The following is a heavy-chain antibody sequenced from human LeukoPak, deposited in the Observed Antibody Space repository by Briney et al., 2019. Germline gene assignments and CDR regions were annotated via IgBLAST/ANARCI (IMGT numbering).Heavy chain of an antibody. CDR3: ARLTEYSSSWDDAFDI. V-gene: IGHV4-59*12. CDR2: IYYSGST. D-gene: IGHD6-13*01. J-gene: IGHJ3*02. Sequence: SETLSLTCTVSGGSISSYYWSWIRQPPGKGLEWIGYIYYSGSTNYNPSLKSRVTISVDTSKNQFSLKLSSVTAADTAVYYCARLTEYSSSWDDAFDIWGQGTMVTVSS. CDR1: GGSISSYY.